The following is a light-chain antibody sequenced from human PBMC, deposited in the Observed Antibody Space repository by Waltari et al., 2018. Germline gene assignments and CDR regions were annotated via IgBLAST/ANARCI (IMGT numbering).Light chain of an antibody. Sequence: EIVMTQSPATLSVSPGERANLSCRASQPISSHLAWYQHKPGQAPRLLISGASTRASGIPARFSGSGSGTQFTLTINSLQSEDFAVYYCQQYNIRLTFGGGTKVDIK. CDR2: GAS. J-gene: IGKJ4*01. CDR3: QQYNIRLT. V-gene: IGKV3-15*01. CDR1: QPISSH.